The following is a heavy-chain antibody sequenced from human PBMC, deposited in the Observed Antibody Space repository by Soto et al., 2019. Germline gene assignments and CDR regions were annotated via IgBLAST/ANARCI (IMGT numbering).Heavy chain of an antibody. CDR1: GFTFSSYA. J-gene: IGHJ5*02. V-gene: IGHV3-23*01. CDR2: ISSSGGST. Sequence: GGSLRLSCAASGFTFSSYAMSWVRQAPGKGLEWVSLISSSGGSTYYADSVTGRFTISRDNSKNTLYRQMNSLRAEDTAVYFCAKSTVNWFDPWGQGTLVTVSS. CDR3: AKSTVNWFDP.